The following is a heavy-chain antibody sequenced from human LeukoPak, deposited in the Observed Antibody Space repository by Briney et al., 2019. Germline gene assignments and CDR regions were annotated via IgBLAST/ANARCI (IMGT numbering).Heavy chain of an antibody. J-gene: IGHJ3*02. D-gene: IGHD4-11*01. Sequence: GGSLRLSCAASGFNFSTFAMSWVRQAPGKGLEWVAAISHSGALSYYADSVKGRFTISRDNSKNTVFLQLNSLTAEDTAFYYCAKDAEVRMTTRNRRIYLDAFNMWGQGTLVTVSS. V-gene: IGHV3-23*01. CDR3: AKDAEVRMTTRNRRIYLDAFNM. CDR2: ISHSGALS. CDR1: GFNFSTFA.